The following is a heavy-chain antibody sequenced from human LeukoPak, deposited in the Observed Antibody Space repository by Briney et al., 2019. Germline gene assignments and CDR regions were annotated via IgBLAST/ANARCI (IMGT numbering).Heavy chain of an antibody. V-gene: IGHV3-23*01. CDR2: ISGSGYTT. CDR1: GFTFSMHA. CDR3: GKVGDWAVVKANDAFEI. J-gene: IGHJ3*02. D-gene: IGHD2-8*02. Sequence: GGSLRLSCAASGFTFSMHAMSWVRQAPGKGLEWVSAISGSGYTTYYADSVERRFTISRDNCKNTLYLQINSRRAENTAVYYCGKVGDWAVVKANDAFEIWGQGTMGTVSS.